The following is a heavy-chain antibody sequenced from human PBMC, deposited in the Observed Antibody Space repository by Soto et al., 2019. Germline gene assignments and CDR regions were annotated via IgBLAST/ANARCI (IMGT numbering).Heavy chain of an antibody. CDR1: DFDFSSYG. CDR3: ARDSGWPILNLDN. V-gene: IGHV3-30*03. J-gene: IGHJ4*02. D-gene: IGHD3-10*01. Sequence: GGSLRLSCAASDFDFSSYGIHWVRQAPGKGLEWVAASSYDGRETFYADSAKGRFTVSKEMSKNTAFLQMNALRHEDTAVYFCARDSGWPILNLDNWGQGTPVTVSS. CDR2: SSYDGRET.